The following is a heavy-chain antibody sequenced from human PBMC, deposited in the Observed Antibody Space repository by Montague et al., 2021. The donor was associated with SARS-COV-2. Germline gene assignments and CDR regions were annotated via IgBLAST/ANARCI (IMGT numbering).Heavy chain of an antibody. CDR2: IWYDGSNK. V-gene: IGHV3-33*01. D-gene: IGHD3-10*01. CDR1: GFTFSSYG. J-gene: IGHJ6*02. CDR3: ARLYYYGSGRRMGYYYYGMDV. Sequence: SLRLSCAASGFTFSSYGMHWVRQAPGKGLEWVAVIWYDGSNKYYADSVKGRFTISRDNSKNTLYLQMNGLRAEDTAVYYCARLYYYGSGRRMGYYYYGMDVWGQGTTVTVSS.